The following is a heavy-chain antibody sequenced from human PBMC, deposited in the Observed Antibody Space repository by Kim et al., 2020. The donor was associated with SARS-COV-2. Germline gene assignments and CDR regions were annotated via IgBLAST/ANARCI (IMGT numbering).Heavy chain of an antibody. J-gene: IGHJ4*02. CDR3: ARGLDY. Sequence: ILYGGTTYYKPSLKSRLTISVDTSKSQFSLKLTSVTAADTAVYYCARGLDYWGQGTLVTVSS. CDR2: ILYGGTT. V-gene: IGHV4-39*01.